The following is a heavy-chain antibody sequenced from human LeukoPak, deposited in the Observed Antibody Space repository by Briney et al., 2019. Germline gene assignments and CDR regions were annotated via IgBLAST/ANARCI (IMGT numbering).Heavy chain of an antibody. CDR3: AGRLRYFDQGAFDI. CDR2: IIPIFGTA. Sequence: ASVKVSCKASGGTFSSYAISWVRQAPGQGLEWMGGIIPIFGTANYAQKFQGRVTITADKSTSTAYMELSSLRSEDTAAYYCAGRLRYFDQGAFDIWGQGTMVTVSS. D-gene: IGHD3-9*01. V-gene: IGHV1-69*06. J-gene: IGHJ3*02. CDR1: GGTFSSYA.